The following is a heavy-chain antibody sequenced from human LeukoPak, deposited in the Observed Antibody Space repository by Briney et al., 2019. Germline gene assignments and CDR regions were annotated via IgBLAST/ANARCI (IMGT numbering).Heavy chain of an antibody. CDR3: ARVALTGYYDY. Sequence: PGGSLRLSCAASGFTFSSYDMHWDRQATGKGLEWVSAIGTAGDTYYPGSVKGRFAISRENAKNSLYLQMNSLRAGDTAVYYCARVALTGYYDYWGQGTLVTVSS. CDR1: GFTFSSYD. D-gene: IGHD3-9*01. J-gene: IGHJ4*02. CDR2: IGTAGDT. V-gene: IGHV3-13*01.